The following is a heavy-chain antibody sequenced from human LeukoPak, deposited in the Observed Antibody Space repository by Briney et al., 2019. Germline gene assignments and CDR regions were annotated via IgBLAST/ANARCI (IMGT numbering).Heavy chain of an antibody. CDR1: GGSFSGYY. CDR3: ATKPYYYGMDV. J-gene: IGHJ6*02. Sequence: SETLSPTCAVYGGSFSGYYWSWIRQPPGKGLEWIGEINHSGSTNYNPSLKSRVTISVDTSKNQFSLKLSSVTAADTAVYYCATKPYYYGMDVWGQGTTVTVSS. V-gene: IGHV4-34*01. CDR2: INHSGST.